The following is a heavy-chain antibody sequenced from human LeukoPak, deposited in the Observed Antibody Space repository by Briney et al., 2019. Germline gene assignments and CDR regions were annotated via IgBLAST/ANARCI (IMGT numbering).Heavy chain of an antibody. CDR1: GFTFDGYA. V-gene: IGHV3-43*02. D-gene: IGHD3-10*01. CDR3: AKVRWFGELKGAFDI. CDR2: ISGAGDNT. Sequence: GGSLRLSCAASGFTFDGYAMHWVRQAPGKGLEWVSLISGAGDNTFYVDSVKGRSTLSRDNSKNSLYLQMNSLRTEDTALYYCAKVRWFGELKGAFDIWGQGTMVTVSP. J-gene: IGHJ3*02.